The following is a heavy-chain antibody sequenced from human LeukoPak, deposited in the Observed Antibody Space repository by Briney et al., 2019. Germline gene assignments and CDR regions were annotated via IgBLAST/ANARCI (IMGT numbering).Heavy chain of an antibody. CDR1: GYSISSGYY. CDR2: INHSGST. Sequence: PSETLSLTCTVSGYSISSGYYWSWIRQPPGKGLEWIGEINHSGSTNYNPSLKSRVTISVDTSKNQFSLKLSSVTAADTAVYYCARLGKKQWLAPRTFDPWGQGTLVTVSS. D-gene: IGHD6-19*01. V-gene: IGHV4-38-2*02. CDR3: ARLGKKQWLAPRTFDP. J-gene: IGHJ5*02.